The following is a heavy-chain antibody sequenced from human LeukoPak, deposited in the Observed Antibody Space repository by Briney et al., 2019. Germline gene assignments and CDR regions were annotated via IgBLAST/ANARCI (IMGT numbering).Heavy chain of an antibody. J-gene: IGHJ2*01. D-gene: IGHD3-10*01. CDR3: ARPYGSGEYIWYFDL. V-gene: IGHV5-51*01. Sequence: GESLKISLKGSGYSFSSHWIGWVRQTPGKGLEWMGIIYPGDSETRYGPSFQGQVTISVDKSISTAYLQWSSLKASDTAMYYCARPYGSGEYIWYFDLWGRGTLVTVSS. CDR2: IYPGDSET. CDR1: GYSFSSHW.